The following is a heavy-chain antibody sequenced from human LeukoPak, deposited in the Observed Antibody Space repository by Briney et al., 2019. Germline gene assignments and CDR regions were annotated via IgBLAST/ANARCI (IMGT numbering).Heavy chain of an antibody. V-gene: IGHV3-23*01. CDR3: AKGYCSDTNCQTRLGLDY. CDR2: ISGSGTFT. Sequence: GGSLRLSCAASGFTFSSYAMTWVRQAPGKGLEWVSGISGSGTFTYYSDSVRGRFTVSRDNSKNTLYLQMDSLRAEDTAVYYCAKGYCSDTNCQTRLGLDYWGQGTLVTVSS. D-gene: IGHD2-2*01. CDR1: GFTFSSYA. J-gene: IGHJ4*02.